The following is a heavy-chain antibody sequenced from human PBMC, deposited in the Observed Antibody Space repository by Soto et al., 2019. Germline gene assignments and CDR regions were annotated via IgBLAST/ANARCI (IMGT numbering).Heavy chain of an antibody. CDR3: AKHRVVLDIVAPVDS. V-gene: IGHV1-46*01. D-gene: IGHD5-12*01. CDR2: INPSGDST. Sequence: ASVKVSCKGAGYTFSNYYMHWVRQAPGQGLEWMGIINPSGDSTSYAQEFQGRVTMTRETSTSTLYMELSSLRSEDTAVYYCAKHRVVLDIVAPVDSWGQGTLVTVSS. J-gene: IGHJ4*02. CDR1: GYTFSNYY.